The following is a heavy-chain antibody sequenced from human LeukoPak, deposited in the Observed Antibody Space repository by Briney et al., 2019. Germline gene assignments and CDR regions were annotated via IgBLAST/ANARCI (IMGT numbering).Heavy chain of an antibody. V-gene: IGHV7-4-1*02. D-gene: IGHD2-2*01. CDR3: ARDLLGSSTSFPGNWFDP. CDR2: INTNTGNP. J-gene: IGHJ5*02. CDR1: GYTFTSYA. Sequence: ASVKVSCKASGYTFTSYAMNWVRQAPGQGLEWMGWINTNTGNPTYAQGFTGRFVVSLDTSVSTAYLQISSLKAEDTAVYYCARDLLGSSTSFPGNWFDPWGQGTLVIVSS.